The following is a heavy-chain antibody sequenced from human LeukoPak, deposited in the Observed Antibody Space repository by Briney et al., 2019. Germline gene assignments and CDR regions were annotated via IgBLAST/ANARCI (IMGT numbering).Heavy chain of an antibody. J-gene: IGHJ4*02. CDR3: TKYYYDSSGFYYHYDY. CDR1: GFTLSNAW. Sequence: GGSLRLSCAASGFTLSNAWMSWVRQAPGKGLEWVGRIRSKTEGGATEYAAPVKGRFTISRDDTKNTLYLQMYSLKTEDTAVYYCTKYYYDSSGFYYHYDYWGQGTLVTVSS. CDR2: IRSKTEGGAT. D-gene: IGHD3-22*01. V-gene: IGHV3-15*01.